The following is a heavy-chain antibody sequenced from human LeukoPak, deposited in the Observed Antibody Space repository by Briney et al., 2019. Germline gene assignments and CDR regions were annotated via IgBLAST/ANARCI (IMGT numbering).Heavy chain of an antibody. D-gene: IGHD6-13*01. Sequence: ASVKVSCMASGYTFTSYDINWVRQATGQGLEWMGWMNPNSGNTGYAQKFQGRVTITRNTSISTAYMELSSLRSEDTAVYYCARTPLRIAAAGTYYFDYWGQGTLVTVSS. CDR2: MNPNSGNT. CDR1: GYTFTSYD. V-gene: IGHV1-8*03. J-gene: IGHJ4*02. CDR3: ARTPLRIAAAGTYYFDY.